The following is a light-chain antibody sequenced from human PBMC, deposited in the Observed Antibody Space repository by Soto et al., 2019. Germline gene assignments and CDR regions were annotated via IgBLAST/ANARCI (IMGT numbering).Light chain of an antibody. CDR1: SSNIGSNP. Sequence: QLVLTQTPSTSGTPGQRITISCSGSSSNIGSNPVNWYQQLPRTAPKLLIYGRNQRPSGVPDRFSGSRSGTSASLVISGLQSDDEADYYCAAWDDSLHGHVFGTGTKVTVL. CDR2: GRN. J-gene: IGLJ1*01. CDR3: AAWDDSLHGHV. V-gene: IGLV1-44*01.